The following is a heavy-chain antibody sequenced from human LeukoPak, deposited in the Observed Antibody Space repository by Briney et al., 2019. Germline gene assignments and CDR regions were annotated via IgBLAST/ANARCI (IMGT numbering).Heavy chain of an antibody. CDR2: IRHDGSEK. J-gene: IGHJ4*02. D-gene: IGHD3-10*01. CDR1: GLSFSTYW. CDR3: ATRHGFGHDY. V-gene: IGHV3-7*01. Sequence: PGGSLRLSCAASGLSFSTYWMSWVRQAPGKGLEWVANIRHDGSEKYSVDSVKGRFTISRDNAKNSLYLQMNSLRAEDTAVYYCATRHGFGHDYWGQGTLVTVSS.